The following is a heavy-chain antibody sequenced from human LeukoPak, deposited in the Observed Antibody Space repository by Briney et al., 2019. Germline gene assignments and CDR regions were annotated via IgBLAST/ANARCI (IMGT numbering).Heavy chain of an antibody. CDR1: GGSISSSNYY. CDR3: ARAPRMVREVAPPYFDY. CDR2: IYYSGST. J-gene: IGHJ4*02. V-gene: IGHV4-39*01. D-gene: IGHD3-10*01. Sequence: SETLSLTCTVSGGSISSSNYYWDWVRQPPGKGLEWIGSIYYSGSTYYNPSLKSRVTISVHTSKSQFSLKLSSVTAADTAVYYCARAPRMVREVAPPYFDYWGQGTLVTVSS.